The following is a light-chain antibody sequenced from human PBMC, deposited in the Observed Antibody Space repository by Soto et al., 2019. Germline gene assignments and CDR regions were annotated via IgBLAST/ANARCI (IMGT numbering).Light chain of an antibody. Sequence: EIVMTQSPVTLSVSPGERATLSCRASESVSSNLAWYQQRPGQPPRLLIYGAFTRATGIPARFSGSGSGTEFTLTISSLQSEDFAVYYCQQYGSSPRTFGQGTKVEIK. CDR1: ESVSSN. CDR2: GAF. CDR3: QQYGSSPRT. V-gene: IGKV3-15*01. J-gene: IGKJ1*01.